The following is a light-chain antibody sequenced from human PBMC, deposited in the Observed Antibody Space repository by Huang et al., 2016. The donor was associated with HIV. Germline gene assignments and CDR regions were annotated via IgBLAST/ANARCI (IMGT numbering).Light chain of an antibody. J-gene: IGKJ2*01. CDR3: QQYKTYFYT. V-gene: IGKV1-5*01. CDR1: QNINTW. CDR2: RTS. Sequence: DIVMTQSPSTLSASVGDRVTITCRASQNINTWLAWYQQKPGKAPNLLIYRTSSLHNGVPTRFAASGSGIDFTLTITSLQPEDLGTYYCQQYKTYFYTFGQGTKLEI.